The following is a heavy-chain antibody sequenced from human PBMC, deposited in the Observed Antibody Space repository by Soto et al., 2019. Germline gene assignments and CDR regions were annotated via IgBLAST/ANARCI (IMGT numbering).Heavy chain of an antibody. CDR3: ARQRLLRLKPDFDI. CDR1: GGSTSDKSYF. D-gene: IGHD2-21*02. CDR2: MYYSGSS. J-gene: IGHJ4*02. Sequence: QVQLQESGPGLVKPSETLSLTCSVSGGSTSDKSYFWGWVRQSPGKGRGWIGSMYYSGSSYYNPSLKSRVAVSVDTSRTQFSLKLRSVTAADTAVYFCARQRLLRLKPDFDIWGQGTLVTVSS. V-gene: IGHV4-39*01.